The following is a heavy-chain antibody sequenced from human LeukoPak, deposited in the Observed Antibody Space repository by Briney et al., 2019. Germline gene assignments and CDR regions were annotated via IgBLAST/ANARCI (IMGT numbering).Heavy chain of an antibody. D-gene: IGHD3-10*01. J-gene: IGHJ4*02. V-gene: IGHV4-30-4*08. Sequence: SETLSLTCTVSGGSISSGDYYWSWIRQPPGKGLEWIGYIYYSGSTYYNPSLKSRVTISVDTSKYQFSLKLSSVTAADTAVYYCARADYYGSGSYFYWGQGTLVTVSS. CDR1: GGSISSGDYY. CDR3: ARADYYGSGSYFY. CDR2: IYYSGST.